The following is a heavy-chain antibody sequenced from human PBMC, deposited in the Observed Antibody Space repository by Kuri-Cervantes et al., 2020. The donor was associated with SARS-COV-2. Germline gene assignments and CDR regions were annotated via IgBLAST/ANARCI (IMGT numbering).Heavy chain of an antibody. CDR3: ARDEDYAFDH. J-gene: IGHJ4*02. D-gene: IGHD4-17*01. Sequence: ETLSLTCTVSGGSISSSSYYWGWIRQPPVKGLEWVSYISGSSSRIYYADSVKGRFTISRDYAKNSVYLQMKSLRAEDTAVYYCARDEDYAFDHWGQGTLVTVSS. CDR1: GGSISSSS. CDR2: ISGSSSRI. V-gene: IGHV3-48*01.